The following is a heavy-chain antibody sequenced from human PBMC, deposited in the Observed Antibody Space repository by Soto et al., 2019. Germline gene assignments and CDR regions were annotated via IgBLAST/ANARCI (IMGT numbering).Heavy chain of an antibody. J-gene: IGHJ5*02. V-gene: IGHV1-18*01. D-gene: IGHD6-13*01. CDR1: GYTFTSYG. Sequence: QVQLVQSGAEVKKPGASVKVSCKASGYTFTSYGISWVRQAPGQGLEWMGWISAYNGNTNYAQKLQGRVTMTTDTSTSTAYMKLRRLRSDDTAVYYCARIASIAAACKSGWFDPWGQGTLVTVSS. CDR3: ARIASIAAACKSGWFDP. CDR2: ISAYNGNT.